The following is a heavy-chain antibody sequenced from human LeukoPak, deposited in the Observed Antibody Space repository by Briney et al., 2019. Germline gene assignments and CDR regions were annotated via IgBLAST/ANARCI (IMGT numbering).Heavy chain of an antibody. CDR3: ARQESGSGNYLSYFDY. D-gene: IGHD3-10*01. CDR1: GGSISNYY. CDR2: IYYSGST. J-gene: IGHJ4*02. V-gene: IGHV4-59*08. Sequence: SETLSLTCTVSGGSISNYYWSWIRQSPGKGLEWIAYIYYSGSTNYNPSLKSRVTISVDTSKNQFSLKLSSVTAADTAVYYCARQESGSGNYLSYFDYWGQGTLVTVSS.